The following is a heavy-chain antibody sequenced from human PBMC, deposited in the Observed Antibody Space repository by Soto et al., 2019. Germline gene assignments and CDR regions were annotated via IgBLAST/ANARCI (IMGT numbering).Heavy chain of an antibody. CDR3: AKDRWVTTRSFDF. D-gene: IGHD4-17*01. CDR1: GCQFSDYS. V-gene: IGHV3-48*02. J-gene: IGHJ4*02. Sequence: EVQLVESGGGFTQAGGSLRLSCAASGCQFSDYSFTWVRQGPGRGLEWIAFISTVPDITYYADSVKGRFAISRDNAENSVFLQMNSLRDEYTAVYYCAKDRWVTTRSFDFWGQGTLVAVS. CDR2: ISTVPDIT.